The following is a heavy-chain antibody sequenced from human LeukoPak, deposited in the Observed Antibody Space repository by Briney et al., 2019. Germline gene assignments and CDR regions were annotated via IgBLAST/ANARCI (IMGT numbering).Heavy chain of an antibody. CDR1: GGTFSSYT. CDR3: ARGLAYCDGDCYSGVGY. CDR2: IIPILGIA. V-gene: IGHV1-69*02. D-gene: IGHD2-21*01. Sequence: SVKVSCKASGGTFSSYTISWVRQAPGQGLEWMGRIIPILGIANYAQKFQGRVTITADKSTSTAYMELSSLRSEDTAVYYCARGLAYCDGDCYSGVGYWGQGTLVTVSS. J-gene: IGHJ4*02.